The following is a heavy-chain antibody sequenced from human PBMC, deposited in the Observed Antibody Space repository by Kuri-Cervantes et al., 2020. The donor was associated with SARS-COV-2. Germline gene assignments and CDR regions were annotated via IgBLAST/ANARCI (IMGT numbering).Heavy chain of an antibody. CDR2: SCGKGSYR. CDR3: ARFDGIELWLRSLYYMDV. D-gene: IGHD3-3*01. Sequence: GESLKISCAASGFSFSSYSMNWVRQAPGKGLEWVASSCGKGSYRYYADSVKGRFTMSRDNGRNALYLQMNSPRAEDTAVYYCARFDGIELWLRSLYYMDVWGKGTAVTVSS. CDR1: GFSFSSYS. V-gene: IGHV3-21*01. J-gene: IGHJ6*03.